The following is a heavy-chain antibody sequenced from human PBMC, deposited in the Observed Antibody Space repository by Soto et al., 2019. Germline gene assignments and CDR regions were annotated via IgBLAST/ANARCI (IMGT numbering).Heavy chain of an antibody. CDR2: IYYSGST. CDR1: GGSIISGGYY. V-gene: IGHV4-31*03. J-gene: IGHJ5*02. CDR3: ARAPYYDSSGYFAWFDP. D-gene: IGHD3-22*01. Sequence: SETLSLTCTVSGGSIISGGYYWSWIRQHPWKGLEWIGYIYYSGSTYYNPSLKSRVTISVDTSKNQFSLKLSSVTAADTAVYYCARAPYYDSSGYFAWFDPWGQGTLVTVSS.